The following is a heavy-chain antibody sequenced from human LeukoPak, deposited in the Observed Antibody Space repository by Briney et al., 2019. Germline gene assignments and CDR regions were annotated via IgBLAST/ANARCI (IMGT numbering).Heavy chain of an antibody. Sequence: ASVNVSFKASVYTFINYGITWVGQAPGQGREWMGWISAYNSAYNGNTHYAQERQGRVTMTTDKSTNTGYMELRSLRSDDTAVYYCAREYGSGSYTGIDYWGQGTLVTVSS. J-gene: IGHJ4*02. D-gene: IGHD3-10*01. CDR2: ISAYNSAYNGNT. V-gene: IGHV1-18*01. CDR1: VYTFINYG. CDR3: AREYGSGSYTGIDY.